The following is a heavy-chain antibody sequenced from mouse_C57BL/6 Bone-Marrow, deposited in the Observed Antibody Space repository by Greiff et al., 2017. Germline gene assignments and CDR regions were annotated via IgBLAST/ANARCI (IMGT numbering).Heavy chain of an antibody. Sequence: VQLQQSGAELVKPGASVKLSCTASGFNFNDYYMHWVKQRTEQGLEWIGRIDPEGGETKYAAKFQGKAPITADTPSNTAYLQLSSLTSEDTAVSDCARYYYGSLWFAYWGQGTLVTVSA. CDR2: IDPEGGET. CDR1: GFNFNDYY. D-gene: IGHD1-1*01. CDR3: ARYYYGSLWFAY. V-gene: IGHV14-2*01. J-gene: IGHJ3*01.